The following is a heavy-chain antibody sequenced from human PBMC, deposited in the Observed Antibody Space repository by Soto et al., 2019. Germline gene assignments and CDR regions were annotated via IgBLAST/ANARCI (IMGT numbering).Heavy chain of an antibody. CDR2: MHYSGTT. CDR1: GGFISSSTYY. CDR3: ASVPARFCSSTTCFPGY. Sequence: SETLSLTCSVTGGFISSSTYYWGWIRQPPGKGLEWTGSMHYSGTTHYNPSLESRVTISVDTSKNQLSLKLSSVTAADTAFYYCASVPARFCSSTTCFPGYWGQGTLVTVSS. D-gene: IGHD2-2*01. J-gene: IGHJ4*02. V-gene: IGHV4-39*01.